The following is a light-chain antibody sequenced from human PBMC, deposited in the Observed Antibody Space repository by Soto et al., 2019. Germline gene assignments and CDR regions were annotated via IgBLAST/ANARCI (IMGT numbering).Light chain of an antibody. CDR2: AAS. CDR1: QGINNY. V-gene: IGKV1-27*01. Sequence: DIQMTQSPSSLSASVGDRVTITCRASQGINNYVAWYQQKPGKAPKLLIYAASTLPSGVPSRFSGRGSGTHFTLTISSPQPEDVATYSCQMYNSVPLFGPGTRVDIK. CDR3: QMYNSVPL. J-gene: IGKJ3*01.